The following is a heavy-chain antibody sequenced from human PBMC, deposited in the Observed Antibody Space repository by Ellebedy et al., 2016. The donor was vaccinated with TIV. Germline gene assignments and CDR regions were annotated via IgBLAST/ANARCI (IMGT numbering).Heavy chain of an antibody. Sequence: KVSCKGSGYTFTNNWISWLRQMPGKGLEWIGRTDPSDSKTNYNPSFQGHVTISVDKSINTAYLQWSTLKASDTAMYYCARGSGWYDPWGQGTLVTVSS. CDR2: TDPSDSKT. J-gene: IGHJ5*02. CDR1: GYTFTNNW. V-gene: IGHV5-10-1*01. CDR3: ARGSGWYDP. D-gene: IGHD3-10*01.